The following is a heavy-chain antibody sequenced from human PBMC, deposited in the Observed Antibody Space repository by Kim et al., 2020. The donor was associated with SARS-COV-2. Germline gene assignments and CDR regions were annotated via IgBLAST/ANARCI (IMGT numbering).Heavy chain of an antibody. CDR3: AKELSSGSGRYIDY. V-gene: IGHV3-23*01. CDR2: ISASSDRT. CDR1: GFTFRSYA. Sequence: GGSLRLSCAASGFTFRSYAMNWVRQAPGKGLEWVSVISASSDRTFYADSVKGRFTISRDNSKNTLYVQMNSLRAEDTAVYYCAKELSSGSGRYIDYWGQG. D-gene: IGHD3-10*01. J-gene: IGHJ4*02.